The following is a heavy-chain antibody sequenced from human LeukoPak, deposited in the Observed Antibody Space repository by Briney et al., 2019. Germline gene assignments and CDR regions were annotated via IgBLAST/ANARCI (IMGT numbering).Heavy chain of an antibody. J-gene: IGHJ5*02. CDR1: GFTFSSYW. D-gene: IGHD1-1*01. Sequence: PGGSLRLSCAASGFTFSSYWMHWVRQAPGKGLVWVSRINSDGSSTSYADSVKGRFTISRDNAKNTLYLQMNSLRAEDTAVYYCAREGTSGTHLNWFDPWGQGTLVTVSS. V-gene: IGHV3-74*01. CDR2: INSDGSST. CDR3: AREGTSGTHLNWFDP.